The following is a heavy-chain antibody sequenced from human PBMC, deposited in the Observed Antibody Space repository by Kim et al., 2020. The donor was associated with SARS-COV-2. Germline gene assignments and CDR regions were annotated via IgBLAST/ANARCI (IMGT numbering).Heavy chain of an antibody. D-gene: IGHD3-22*01. CDR2: IKSKPDGGTP. Sequence: GGSLRLSCTASGITFNDAWMSWVRQAPGKGLEWVGRIKSKPDGGTPDYAAPIKGRFTIARDDSKNTVYLQMSGLQTEDTAVYFCTNYESGGFYGFRSFDNWGQGTLVTVSP. CDR1: GITFNDAW. V-gene: IGHV3-15*01. J-gene: IGHJ4*02. CDR3: TNYESGGFYGFRSFDN.